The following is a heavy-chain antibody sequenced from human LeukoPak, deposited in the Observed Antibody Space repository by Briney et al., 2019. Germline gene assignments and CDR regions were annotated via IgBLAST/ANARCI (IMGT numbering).Heavy chain of an antibody. CDR3: ARGRSSSDGDCYHNWLDP. J-gene: IGHJ5*02. CDR2: LNPESGGI. Sequence: VASVKVSCKASGYTFTAYYMHWVRHAPGRGLECVGCLNPESGGINYAQKCQGRVTMTRDMSISTVYIELNSLRFDDTAVYYCARGRSSSDGDCYHNWLDPWGQGTLVTVSS. V-gene: IGHV1-2*02. CDR1: GYTFTAYY. D-gene: IGHD2-21*02.